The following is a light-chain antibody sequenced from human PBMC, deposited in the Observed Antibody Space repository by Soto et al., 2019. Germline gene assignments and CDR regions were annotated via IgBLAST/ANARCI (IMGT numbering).Light chain of an antibody. Sequence: EVVLTQSPGTPSLSPGERATLSCRASQSVISTYLAWYQQKPGQAPRLLIYGGSGRATGIPDRFSGSGSGTDVTLTISRLEPEDFAVYYCQHYGNSMYTFGQGTKLEIK. V-gene: IGKV3-20*01. CDR3: QHYGNSMYT. J-gene: IGKJ2*01. CDR1: QSVISTY. CDR2: GGS.